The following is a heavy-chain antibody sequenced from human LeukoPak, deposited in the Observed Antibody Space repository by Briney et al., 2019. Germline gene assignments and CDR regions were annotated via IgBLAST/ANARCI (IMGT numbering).Heavy chain of an antibody. CDR1: GGSISSSSYY. D-gene: IGHD1-7*01. V-gene: IGHV4-39*07. J-gene: IGHJ4*02. CDR3: ARGDWKYGDFDR. Sequence: SETLSLTCTVSGGSISSSSYYWGWIRQPPGKGLEWIGSIYYRGNTYYNPSLKSRVTTSVDTSKNQFSLKVSSMTAADTAVYYCARGDWKYGDFDRWGQGTLVTVSS. CDR2: IYYRGNT.